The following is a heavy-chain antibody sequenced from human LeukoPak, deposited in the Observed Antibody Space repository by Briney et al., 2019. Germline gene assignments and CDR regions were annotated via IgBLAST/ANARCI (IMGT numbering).Heavy chain of an antibody. J-gene: IGHJ4*02. V-gene: IGHV3-11*03. CDR1: GFTFSDYY. Sequence: GGSLRLSCAASGFTFSDYYMSWIRQAPGKGLEWVSWISGSSSKTSYADSVKGRFSISRDNAKNSVYLQMNRLRAEDTAVYYCARTNSLDYWGQGTLVTVSS. CDR2: ISGSSSKT. CDR3: ARTNSLDY.